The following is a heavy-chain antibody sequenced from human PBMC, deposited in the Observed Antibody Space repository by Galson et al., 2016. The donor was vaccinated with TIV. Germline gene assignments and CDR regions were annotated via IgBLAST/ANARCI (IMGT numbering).Heavy chain of an antibody. CDR1: GYNFTNYA. J-gene: IGHJ5*02. D-gene: IGHD3-3*01. CDR2: INAGNGNT. V-gene: IGHV1-3*01. CDR3: AKKTGDYNFWSGQETNWFVP. Sequence: SAKVSSKASGYNFTNYAMHCVRQAPAQRLEWMGWINAGNGNTKYSQKLQGRDTITRDTSASTAYTELSSLRSEDTAVSYRAKKTGDYNFWSGQETNWFVPGGQGTLVTVSS.